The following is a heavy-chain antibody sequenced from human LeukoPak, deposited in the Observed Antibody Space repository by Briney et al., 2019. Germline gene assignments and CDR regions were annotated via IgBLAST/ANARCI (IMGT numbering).Heavy chain of an antibody. Sequence: GRSLRLSCAASGFTLDDYAMHWVRQAPGKGLEWVSGISWNSGSIGYANYVKGRFTISRDNAKNSLYLQMNSLRAEDTALYYCAKGVSSRYYYVSNDYWGQGTLVTVSS. D-gene: IGHD3-22*01. J-gene: IGHJ4*02. V-gene: IGHV3-9*01. CDR2: ISWNSGSI. CDR3: AKGVSSRYYYVSNDY. CDR1: GFTLDDYA.